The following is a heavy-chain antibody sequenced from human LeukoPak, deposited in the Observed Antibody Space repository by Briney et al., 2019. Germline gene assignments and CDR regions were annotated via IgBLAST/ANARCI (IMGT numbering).Heavy chain of an antibody. V-gene: IGHV1-8*02. CDR3: ARGFLIWSSGYFDY. J-gene: IGHJ4*02. D-gene: IGHD3-22*01. CDR1: GGTFSSYA. CDR2: MNPNSGNT. Sequence: ASVKVSCKASGGTFSSYAISWVRQAPGQGLEWMGWMNPNSGNTGYAQKFQGRVTMTRNTSISTAYMELSSLRSEDTAVYYCARGFLIWSSGYFDYWGQGTLVTVSS.